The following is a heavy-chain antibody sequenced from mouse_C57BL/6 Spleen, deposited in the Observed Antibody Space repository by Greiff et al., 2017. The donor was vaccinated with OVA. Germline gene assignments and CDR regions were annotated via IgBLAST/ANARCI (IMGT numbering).Heavy chain of an antibody. CDR1: GFTFSDYG. J-gene: IGHJ2*01. Sequence: EVMLVESGGGLVKPGGSLKLSCAASGFTFSDYGMHWVRQAPEKGLEWVAYISSGSSTIYYADTVKGRFTISRDNAKNTLFLQMTSLRSEDTAMYYCARARIYYGNYLDYWGQGTTLTVSS. CDR2: ISSGSSTI. CDR3: ARARIYYGNYLDY. D-gene: IGHD2-1*01. V-gene: IGHV5-17*01.